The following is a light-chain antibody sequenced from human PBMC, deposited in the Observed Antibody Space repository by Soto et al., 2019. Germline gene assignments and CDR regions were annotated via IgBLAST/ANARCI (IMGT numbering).Light chain of an antibody. CDR3: QSADKSGTYV. CDR1: ALPKQY. J-gene: IGLJ1*01. Sequence: SYELTQPPSVPVSPGQMARITCSGDALPKQYAYWYQQKPGQAPVLLIYKNSERPSGIPERFSGSSSGTTVTLTISGVQAEDEADYYCQSADKSGTYVFGTGTKLTVL. V-gene: IGLV3-25*03. CDR2: KNS.